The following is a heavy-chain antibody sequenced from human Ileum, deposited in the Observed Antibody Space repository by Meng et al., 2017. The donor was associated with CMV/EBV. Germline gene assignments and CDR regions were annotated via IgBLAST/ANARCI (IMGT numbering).Heavy chain of an antibody. CDR3: ARDKSGAMDV. Sequence: GESLKISCAASGFTINYYWMSWARQAPGKGLEWVATINEDESEKHYVNSVKGRITISRDNAKNSLHLQMNSLRVEDTAVYYCARDKSGAMDVWGQGTPVTVSS. J-gene: IGHJ6*02. CDR1: GFTINYYW. CDR2: INEDESEK. V-gene: IGHV3-7*01.